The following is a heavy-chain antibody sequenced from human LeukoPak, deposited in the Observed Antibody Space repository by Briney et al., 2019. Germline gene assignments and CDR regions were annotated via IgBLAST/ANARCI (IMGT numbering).Heavy chain of an antibody. V-gene: IGHV3-74*01. CDR3: TRRVSATRWFDP. CDR2: INSDGSTT. CDR1: GFTFSSCW. D-gene: IGHD2-15*01. Sequence: PGGSLRLSCAASGFTFSSCWMHWVRQAPGKGLVWVSRINSDGSTTNYADSVKGRFTISRDNAENTMYLQMNSLRVEDTAVYYCTRRVSATRWFDPWGQGTLVTVSS. J-gene: IGHJ5*02.